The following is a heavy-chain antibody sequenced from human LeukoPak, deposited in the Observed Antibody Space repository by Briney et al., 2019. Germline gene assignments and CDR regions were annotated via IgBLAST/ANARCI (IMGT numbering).Heavy chain of an antibody. J-gene: IGHJ6*02. CDR2: INHSGST. CDR3: ARGVGGYDHYYYYGMDV. Sequence: SETLSLTCAVYGGSFTGYYWSWIRQPPGKGLEWIGEINHSGSTNYNPSLKSRVTISVDTSKNQFSLKLSSVTAADTAVYYCARGVGGYDHYYYYGMDVWGQGTTVTVSS. D-gene: IGHD5-12*01. CDR1: GGSFTGYY. V-gene: IGHV4-34*01.